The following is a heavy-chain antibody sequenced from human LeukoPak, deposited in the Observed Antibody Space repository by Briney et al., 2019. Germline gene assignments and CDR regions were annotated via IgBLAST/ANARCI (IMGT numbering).Heavy chain of an antibody. CDR3: EKGQLITMIGN. V-gene: IGHV3-43*02. J-gene: IGHJ4*02. Sequence: GGSLRLSCAASGFTFDDYSMHWVRQAPGKALEWVSLISGDGGSTYYADSVKGRFTISRDNSKNSLYLQMNSLRTEDTALYYCEKGQLITMIGNWGQGILVTVSS. CDR1: GFTFDDYS. D-gene: IGHD3-22*01. CDR2: ISGDGGST.